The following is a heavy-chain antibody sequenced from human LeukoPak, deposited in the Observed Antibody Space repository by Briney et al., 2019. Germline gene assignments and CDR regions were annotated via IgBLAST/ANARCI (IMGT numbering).Heavy chain of an antibody. CDR1: GFTFNTYA. CDR3: ARELVGSKDY. Sequence: GGSLRLSCAASGFTFNTYAMSWVRQAPGKGLEWVSTIRGSDGYTYYADSVKGRFTISRDNAKNSLYLQMNSLRAEDTAVYYCARELVGSKDYWGQGTLVTVSS. V-gene: IGHV3-23*01. CDR2: IRGSDGYT. D-gene: IGHD2-2*01. J-gene: IGHJ4*02.